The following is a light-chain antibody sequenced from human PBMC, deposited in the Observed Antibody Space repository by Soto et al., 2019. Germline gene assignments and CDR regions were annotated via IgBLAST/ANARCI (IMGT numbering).Light chain of an antibody. CDR3: QQRNSYPRT. Sequence: IQLTQSPSFLSASVGDRVTITCRSRHGIHIFLAWFQQKPGKAPNLLISAASTLQSGVPSRFSGSGSETEFTLTIPSLQPEDSATYYCQQRNSYPRTCGQGTK. CDR1: HGIHIF. CDR2: AAS. V-gene: IGKV1-9*01. J-gene: IGKJ2*01.